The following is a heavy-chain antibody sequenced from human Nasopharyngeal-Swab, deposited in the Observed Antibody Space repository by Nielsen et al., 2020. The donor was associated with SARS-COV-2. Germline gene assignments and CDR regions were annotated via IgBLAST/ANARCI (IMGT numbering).Heavy chain of an antibody. CDR3: ARESKGGYDYIWGSYRPYQYYFDY. J-gene: IGHJ4*02. Sequence: WIRQPPGKGLEWIGYIYYSGSTNYNPSLKSRVTISVDTSKNQFSLKPSSVTAADTAVYYCARESKGGYDYIWGSYRPYQYYFDYWGQGTLVTVSS. CDR2: IYYSGST. D-gene: IGHD3-16*02. V-gene: IGHV4-59*01.